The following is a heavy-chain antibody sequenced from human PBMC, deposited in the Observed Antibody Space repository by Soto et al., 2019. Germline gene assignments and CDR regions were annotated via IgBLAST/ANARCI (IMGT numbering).Heavy chain of an antibody. Sequence: GASVKVSCKTCGYSFTTLFLHWMRQAPGQRLEWMGWINPANGNTLTSQKFLDRLSITRDTSTTTAYMDLTSLTSDDTAVYFCARGPYAGCFDIWGQGTWVTVSS. J-gene: IGHJ4*02. CDR3: ARGPYAGCFDI. CDR2: INPANGNT. CDR1: GYSFTTLF. D-gene: IGHD2-8*01. V-gene: IGHV1-3*01.